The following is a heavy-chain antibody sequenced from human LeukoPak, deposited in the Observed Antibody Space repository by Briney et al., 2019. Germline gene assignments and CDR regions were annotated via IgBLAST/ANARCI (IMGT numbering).Heavy chain of an antibody. J-gene: IGHJ4*02. CDR3: ARSRPHSSTWYGDY. CDR2: ISYSGTT. Sequence: SETLSLTCAFSGDSISTYHWSWIRQPPGKGLEWIGYISYSGTTNYNPSLKSRLTISVDTSNNQFSLELSSVTAADTAMYYCARSRPHSSTWYGDYWGQGTLVTVSS. V-gene: IGHV4-59*08. CDR1: GDSISTYH. D-gene: IGHD6-13*01.